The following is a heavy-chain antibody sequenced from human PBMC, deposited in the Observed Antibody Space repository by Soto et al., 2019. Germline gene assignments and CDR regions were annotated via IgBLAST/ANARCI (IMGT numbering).Heavy chain of an antibody. D-gene: IGHD6-6*01. CDR3: ARDPPVEAARPAANFDY. J-gene: IGHJ4*02. Sequence: QVQLVQSGAEVKKPGASVKVSCKASGYTFTGYYMHWVRQAPGQGLEWMGWINPNSGGTNYAQKFQGRVTMTRDTSISTAYMALSRLRSDDTAVYYCARDPPVEAARPAANFDYWGQGTLVTVSS. V-gene: IGHV1-2*02. CDR1: GYTFTGYY. CDR2: INPNSGGT.